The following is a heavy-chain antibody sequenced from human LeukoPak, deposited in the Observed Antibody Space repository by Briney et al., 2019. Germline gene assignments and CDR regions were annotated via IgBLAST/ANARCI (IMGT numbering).Heavy chain of an antibody. CDR3: ARDNTSLEYSSSVPDY. CDR1: GFTFSSYA. Sequence: GRSLRLSCAASGFTFSSYAMHWVRQAPGKGLEWVAVISYDGSNKYYADSVKGRFTISRDNSKNTLYLQMNSLRAEDTAVYYCARDNTSLEYSSSVPDYWGQGTLVTVSS. J-gene: IGHJ4*02. CDR2: ISYDGSNK. D-gene: IGHD6-6*01. V-gene: IGHV3-30*01.